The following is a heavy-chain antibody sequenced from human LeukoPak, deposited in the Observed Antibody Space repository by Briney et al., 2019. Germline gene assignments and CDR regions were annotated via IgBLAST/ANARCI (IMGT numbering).Heavy chain of an antibody. Sequence: GGSLTLSCAASGFTFSSYWMSWVRQAPGRGLEWVANIKQDGSEKYYLDSVKGRFTISRDNSKNTLYLQMNSLRAEDTAVYYCAKIRGYSYGRNFDYWGQGTLVTVSS. V-gene: IGHV3-7*01. J-gene: IGHJ4*02. CDR2: IKQDGSEK. CDR3: AKIRGYSYGRNFDY. CDR1: GFTFSSYW. D-gene: IGHD5-18*01.